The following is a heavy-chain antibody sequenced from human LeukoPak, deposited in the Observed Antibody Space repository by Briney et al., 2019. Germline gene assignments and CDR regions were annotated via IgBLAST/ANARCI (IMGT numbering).Heavy chain of an antibody. J-gene: IGHJ6*03. CDR3: ASSDSSGYDFMDV. Sequence: GGSLRLSCAASGFTFSRYAMSWVRQAPGKGLEWVSAVSGSGGSTYYADSVKGLFTNSRDNAKNSLYLQMNSLRAEDTAVYYCASSDSSGYDFMDVWGKGTTVTVSS. D-gene: IGHD3-22*01. CDR2: VSGSGGST. CDR1: GFTFSRYA. V-gene: IGHV3-23*01.